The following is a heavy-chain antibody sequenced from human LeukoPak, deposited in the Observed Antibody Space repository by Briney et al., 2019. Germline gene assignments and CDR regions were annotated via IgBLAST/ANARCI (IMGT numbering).Heavy chain of an antibody. Sequence: TGGSLRLSCAASGFTFNNYALSWVRQAPGKRLEWVSSISGSGGSTYYADSVKGRFTISRDNSQNTLYLQMNSLRAEDTAVYYCAKDRSGGGDYYFGMDVWGPGTTVTVSS. CDR1: GFTFNNYA. D-gene: IGHD6-19*01. J-gene: IGHJ6*02. CDR2: ISGSGGST. V-gene: IGHV3-23*01. CDR3: AKDRSGGGDYYFGMDV.